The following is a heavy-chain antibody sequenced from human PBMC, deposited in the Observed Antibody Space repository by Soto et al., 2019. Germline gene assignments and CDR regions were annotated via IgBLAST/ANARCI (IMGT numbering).Heavy chain of an antibody. CDR3: AREGGYCSGGSCYSRAFDI. CDR2: IIPIFGTA. J-gene: IGHJ3*02. V-gene: IGHV1-69*13. D-gene: IGHD2-15*01. Sequence: SVKVSCKASGGTFSSYAISWVRQAPGQGLEWMGGIIPIFGTADYAQKFQGRVTITADESTSTAYMELSSLRPEDTAVYYCAREGGYCSGGSCYSRAFDIWGQGTMVT. CDR1: GGTFSSYA.